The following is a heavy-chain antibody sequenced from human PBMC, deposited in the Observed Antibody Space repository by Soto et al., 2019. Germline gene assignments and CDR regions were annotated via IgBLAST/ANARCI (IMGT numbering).Heavy chain of an antibody. V-gene: IGHV4-39*01. D-gene: IGHD6-13*01. CDR3: ARRWYSSSRVAFDI. CDR2: IYYSGST. J-gene: IGHJ3*02. CDR1: GGSISSSSYY. Sequence: QLQLQESGPGLVKPSETLSLTCTVSGGSISSSSYYWGWIRQPPGKGLEWIGSIYYSGSTYYNPSLKSRVTISVDTSKNLFSLRLSSVTAADTAVYYCARRWYSSSRVAFDIWGQGTMVTVSS.